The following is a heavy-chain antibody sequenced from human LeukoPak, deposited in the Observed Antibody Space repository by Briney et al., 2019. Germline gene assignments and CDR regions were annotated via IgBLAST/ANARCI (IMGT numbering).Heavy chain of an antibody. Sequence: KSSETLSLTCAVYGGSFSGYYWSWIRQPPGKGLEWIGEINHSGSTNYNPSLKSRVTISVDTSKNQFSLKLSSVTAADTAVYYCAREGDVDEGDYWGQGTLVTVSS. CDR1: GGSFSGYY. D-gene: IGHD3-16*01. CDR3: AREGDVDEGDY. V-gene: IGHV4-34*01. CDR2: INHSGST. J-gene: IGHJ4*02.